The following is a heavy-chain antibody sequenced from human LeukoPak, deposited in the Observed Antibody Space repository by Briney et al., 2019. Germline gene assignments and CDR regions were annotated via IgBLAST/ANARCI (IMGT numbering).Heavy chain of an antibody. Sequence: GRSLRLSCTASGFNFDDYAMHWVRQAPGKGLEWVSGISWNSGSIGYADSVKGRFTISRHNSKNTLYLQMNSLRAEDTAVYYCAGGYCSGGSCYSAIDYWGQGTLVTVSS. D-gene: IGHD2-15*01. CDR2: ISWNSGSI. CDR3: AGGYCSGGSCYSAIDY. J-gene: IGHJ4*02. CDR1: GFNFDDYA. V-gene: IGHV3-9*01.